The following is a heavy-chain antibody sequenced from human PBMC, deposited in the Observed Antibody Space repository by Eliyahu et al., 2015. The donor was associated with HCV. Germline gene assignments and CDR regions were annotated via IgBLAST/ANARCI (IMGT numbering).Heavy chain of an antibody. J-gene: IGHJ6*02. D-gene: IGHD1-26*01. CDR2: IFSSGKT. CDR1: GTSVRVPXPF. Sequence: HLQLQESGPGLVKASETLSLTCSVSGTSVRVPXPFWAWVRQAPGKGLQWIGHIFSSGKTYVNPSLKSRVSISTDASRNVLTLHLTSVTAADTAVYYCATPSGDHLRGGLDVWGQGTAVRVSS. V-gene: IGHV4-39*02. CDR3: ATPSGDHLRGGLDV.